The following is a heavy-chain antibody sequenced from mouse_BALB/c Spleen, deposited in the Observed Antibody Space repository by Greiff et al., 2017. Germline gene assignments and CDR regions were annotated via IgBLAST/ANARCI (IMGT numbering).Heavy chain of an antibody. V-gene: IGHV2-9*02. Sequence: VKLVESGPGLVAPSQSLSITCTVSGFSLTSYGVHWVRQPPGKGLEWLGVIWAGGSTNYNSALMSRLSISKDNSKSQVFLKMNSLQTDDTAMYYCAREGDGSSYGAMDYWGQGTSVTVSS. D-gene: IGHD1-1*01. CDR1: GFSLTSYG. J-gene: IGHJ4*01. CDR3: AREGDGSSYGAMDY. CDR2: IWAGGST.